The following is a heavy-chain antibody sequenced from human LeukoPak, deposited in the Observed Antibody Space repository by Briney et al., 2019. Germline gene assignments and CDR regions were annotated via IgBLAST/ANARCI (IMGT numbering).Heavy chain of an antibody. CDR1: GGSISSGSYY. V-gene: IGHV4-61*02. CDR2: IYTSGST. CDR3: VTSVLRSASIPY. Sequence: KTSETLSLTCTVSGGSISSGSYYWSWIRQPAGKGLEWIGRIYTSGSTNYNPSLKSRVTISVDTSKNQFSLKLSSVTAADTAVYYCVTSVLRSASIPYWGQGTLGTVSS. J-gene: IGHJ4*02. D-gene: IGHD3-3*01.